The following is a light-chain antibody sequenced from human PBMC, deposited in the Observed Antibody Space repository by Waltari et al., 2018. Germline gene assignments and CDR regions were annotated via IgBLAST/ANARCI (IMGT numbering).Light chain of an antibody. CDR1: TSNIGNNF. V-gene: IGLV1-47*01. Sequence: QSVLTQPPSASGTPGQWITISCSGSTSNIGNNFESLYQQLPGTAPNLPIPMSNQRPAGVPDRFSGSKSGTSASLAISGLRSEDEADYFCAAWDDSLSGRVFGGGTKLTVL. J-gene: IGLJ3*02. CDR3: AAWDDSLSGRV. CDR2: MSN.